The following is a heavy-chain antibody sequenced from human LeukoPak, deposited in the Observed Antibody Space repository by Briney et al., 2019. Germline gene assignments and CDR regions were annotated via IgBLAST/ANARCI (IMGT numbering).Heavy chain of an antibody. V-gene: IGHV1-18*01. CDR2: ISAYNGNT. D-gene: IGHD2-15*01. CDR3: ARGSDVVVVAATSDWFDP. Sequence: ASVKVSCKASGYTFTSYGISWVRQAPGQGLEWMGWISAYNGNTNYAQKLQGRVTMTTDTSTSTAYMELRSLRSDDTAVYYCARGSDVVVVAATSDWFDPWGQGTLVTVSS. CDR1: GYTFTSYG. J-gene: IGHJ5*02.